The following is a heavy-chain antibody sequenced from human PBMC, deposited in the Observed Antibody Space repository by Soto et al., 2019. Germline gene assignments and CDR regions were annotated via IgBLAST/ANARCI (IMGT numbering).Heavy chain of an antibody. CDR1: GFTFSSYA. V-gene: IGHV3-23*01. CDR2: ISGSGGST. D-gene: IGHD3-3*01. Sequence: EVQLLESGGGLVQPGGSLRLSCAASGFTFSSYAMSWVRQAPGKGLEWVSAISGSGGSTYYADSVKGRFTISSDNSKNHLYLQMNSLRAEDTAVYYCAKDGAITIFGVVIRPFDYWGQGTLVTVAS. J-gene: IGHJ4*02. CDR3: AKDGAITIFGVVIRPFDY.